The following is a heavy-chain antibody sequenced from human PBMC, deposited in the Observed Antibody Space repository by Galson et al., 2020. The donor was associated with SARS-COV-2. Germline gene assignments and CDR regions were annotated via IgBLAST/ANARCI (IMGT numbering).Heavy chain of an antibody. J-gene: IGHJ6*02. V-gene: IGHV3-48*02. D-gene: IGHD3-22*01. CDR2: ISSSISTI. Sequence: GESLKISCAASGFTFSSYSMNWVRQAPGKGLDWVSYISSSISTIYYSDSVKCRFTISIDNDKNSLYLQMNSLRDEDKDVYYCARGGGPYYYDSSGYLLYGGYYYYGMDVWGQGTTVTVSS. CDR3: ARGGGPYYYDSSGYLLYGGYYYYGMDV. CDR1: GFTFSSYS.